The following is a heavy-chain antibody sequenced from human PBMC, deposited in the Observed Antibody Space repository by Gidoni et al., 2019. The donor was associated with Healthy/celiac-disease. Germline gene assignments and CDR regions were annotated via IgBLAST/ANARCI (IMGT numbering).Heavy chain of an antibody. CDR3: AKVHGGSYRHPPDY. V-gene: IGHV3-23*01. CDR1: GFTFGSDA. D-gene: IGHD1-26*01. Sequence: EVQLLESGGGLVQPGGSLRLSCAASGFTFGSDAMSWGRQAPGKGREWFSAMSGSGGSTYYADSVKGRFTISRDNSKNTLYLQMNSLRAEDTAVYYCAKVHGGSYRHPPDYWGQGTLVTVSS. CDR2: MSGSGGST. J-gene: IGHJ4*02.